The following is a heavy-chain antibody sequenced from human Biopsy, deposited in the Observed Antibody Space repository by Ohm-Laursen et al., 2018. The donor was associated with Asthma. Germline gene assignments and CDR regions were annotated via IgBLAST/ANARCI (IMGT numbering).Heavy chain of an antibody. CDR2: VFWSGST. CDR1: GGYTGSSDHH. D-gene: IGHD4-17*01. Sequence: SQTLSLTCRVSGGYTGSSDHHWAWIRQAPGKGLEWIGFVFWSGSTHYSRSLERRVSISIDTATNEFSMKLWSVTPADTAVYFCARVVSYGDIYFSIDVWGPGNTV. CDR3: ARVVSYGDIYFSIDV. V-gene: IGHV4-30-4*01. J-gene: IGHJ6*02.